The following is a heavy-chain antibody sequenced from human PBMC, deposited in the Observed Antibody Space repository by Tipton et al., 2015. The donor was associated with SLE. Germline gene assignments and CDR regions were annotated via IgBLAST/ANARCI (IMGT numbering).Heavy chain of an antibody. CDR2: IYSSGST. CDR1: GSSLTGSY. V-gene: IGHV4-59*01. D-gene: IGHD1-26*01. J-gene: IGHJ6*03. Sequence: TLSLTCTVSGSSLTGSYWSWIRQPPGKGLEWIGWIYSSGSTNHNPSLKSRVTISVDTSKNQFSLKLNSVTAADTAVYYCARSGSYPFYYYYMDVWGKGTTVTVSS. CDR3: ARSGSYPFYYYYMDV.